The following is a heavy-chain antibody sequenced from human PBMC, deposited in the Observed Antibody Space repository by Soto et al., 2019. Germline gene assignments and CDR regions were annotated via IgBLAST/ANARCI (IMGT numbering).Heavy chain of an antibody. J-gene: IGHJ6*02. CDR2: ISGSGDST. V-gene: IGHV3-23*01. CDR3: AKDRDGAAAGPTKFYGMDV. Sequence: EVQLLESGGGLVQPGGSLRLSCAASGFTFSSYAMSWVLQAPGKGLEWVSVISGSGDSTYYADSVRGRFTISRDNSKNTLYLQMNSLRAEDTAVYYCAKDRDGAAAGPTKFYGMDVWGQGTTVTVSS. D-gene: IGHD6-13*01. CDR1: GFTFSSYA.